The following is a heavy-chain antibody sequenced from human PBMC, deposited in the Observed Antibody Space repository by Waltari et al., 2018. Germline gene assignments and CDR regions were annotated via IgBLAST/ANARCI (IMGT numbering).Heavy chain of an antibody. Sequence: QLQLRESGPGXVKPSETLSLTCTVSGGSISSSRYYWGWXRQPPGKGLEWIGGIHYSGSTYYNPSLKSRVTIXVDTSKNXFSLKLSSVTAADTAVYXCARVVVPAALDYYYYMDVWGKGTXVXISS. V-gene: IGHV4-39*07. D-gene: IGHD2-2*01. J-gene: IGHJ6*03. CDR1: GGSISSSRYY. CDR2: IHYSGST. CDR3: ARVVVPAALDYYYYMDV.